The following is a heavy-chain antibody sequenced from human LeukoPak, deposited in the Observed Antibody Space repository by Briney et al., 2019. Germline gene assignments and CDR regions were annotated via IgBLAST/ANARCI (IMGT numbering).Heavy chain of an antibody. CDR1: GYTFTSYA. V-gene: IGHV7-4-1*02. Sequence: ASVKVSCKASGYTFTSYAMNWVRQAPGQGLEWMGWINTNTGNPTYAQGFTGRFVFSLDTSVSTAYLQISSLKAEDTAVYYCARSSTLPYYYDSSGYSADYWGQGTLVTVSS. CDR3: ARSSTLPYYYDSSGYSADY. D-gene: IGHD3-22*01. J-gene: IGHJ4*02. CDR2: INTNTGNP.